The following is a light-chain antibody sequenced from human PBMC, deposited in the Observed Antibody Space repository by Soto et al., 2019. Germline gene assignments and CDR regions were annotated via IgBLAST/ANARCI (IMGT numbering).Light chain of an antibody. V-gene: IGKV3-15*01. CDR1: QSLGSD. Sequence: EIVMTQSPGTLSLSPGDTATLSCRASQSLGSDLPWYQQKPGQAPRLLIFGASARPTGIPARISGSGSGTEFTLTISSLRSEDFAVYFCQQYYNWPRTFGQGTKVEI. CDR2: GAS. CDR3: QQYYNWPRT. J-gene: IGKJ1*01.